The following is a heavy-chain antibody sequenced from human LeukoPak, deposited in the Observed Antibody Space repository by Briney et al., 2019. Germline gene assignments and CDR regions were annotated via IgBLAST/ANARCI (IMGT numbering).Heavy chain of an antibody. CDR1: GFTFSPYA. V-gene: IGHV3-43*02. D-gene: IGHD2-2*01. Sequence: PGGSLRLSCAASGFTFSPYAMHWVRQAPGKGLEWVSLISGDGGSTYYADSVKGRFTISRDNSKNSLYLQMNSLRTEDTALYYCAKDIGRYCSSTSCYVGQVDYWGQGTLVTVSS. J-gene: IGHJ4*02. CDR3: AKDIGRYCSSTSCYVGQVDY. CDR2: ISGDGGST.